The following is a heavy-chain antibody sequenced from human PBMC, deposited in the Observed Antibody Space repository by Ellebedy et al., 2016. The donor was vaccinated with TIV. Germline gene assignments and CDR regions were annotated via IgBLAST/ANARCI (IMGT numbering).Heavy chain of an antibody. Sequence: LRLSCTVSGDSTSSGGYYWSWIRLHPGKGLEWIGYIYYSGSTYYNPSLKSRITISVDTSKNKFSLTVSSVTAADTAVYYCAREKANCFDYWGQGTLVTGSS. D-gene: IGHD5-12*01. J-gene: IGHJ4*02. V-gene: IGHV4-31*03. CDR3: AREKANCFDY. CDR1: GDSTSSGGYY. CDR2: IYYSGST.